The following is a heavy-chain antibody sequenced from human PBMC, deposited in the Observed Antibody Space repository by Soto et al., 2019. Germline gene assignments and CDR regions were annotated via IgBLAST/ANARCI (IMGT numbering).Heavy chain of an antibody. V-gene: IGHV1-69*06. Sequence: SVKVSCKASGGTFSSYAISWVRQAPGQGLEWMGGIIPIFGTANYAQKFQGRVTITADKSTSTAYMELSSLRSEDTAVYHCARANTYYYDSSGVGIGYWGQGTLVTVSS. D-gene: IGHD3-22*01. J-gene: IGHJ4*02. CDR3: ARANTYYYDSSGVGIGY. CDR1: GGTFSSYA. CDR2: IIPIFGTA.